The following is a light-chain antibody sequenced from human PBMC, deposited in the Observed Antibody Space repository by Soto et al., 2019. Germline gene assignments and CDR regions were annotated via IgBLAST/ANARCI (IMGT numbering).Light chain of an antibody. CDR1: QDVGKW. CDR2: GAS. J-gene: IGKJ5*01. V-gene: IGKV1-12*01. CDR3: QQANRFPFT. Sequence: DSKMTQPPPSVSASVGDRVTITCRASQDVGKWLAWYQQRPGKAPTLLIHGASSLQSGVPPRYSGSGYGTDFTLTISSLQPEDVATYYCQQANRFPFTFGQGTRLEIK.